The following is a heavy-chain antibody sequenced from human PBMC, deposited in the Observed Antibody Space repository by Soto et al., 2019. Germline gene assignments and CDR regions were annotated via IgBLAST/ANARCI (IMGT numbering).Heavy chain of an antibody. Sequence: PXGSLILSCAASGFTFSSYGIHWVRQAPGKGLEWVAVISYDGSNKYYADSVKGRFTISRDNSKNTLYLQMNSLRAEDTAVYYCAKGDDYDFWSGYSDAFDIWGQGTMVTVSS. CDR3: AKGDDYDFWSGYSDAFDI. CDR2: ISYDGSNK. D-gene: IGHD3-3*01. V-gene: IGHV3-30*18. CDR1: GFTFSSYG. J-gene: IGHJ3*02.